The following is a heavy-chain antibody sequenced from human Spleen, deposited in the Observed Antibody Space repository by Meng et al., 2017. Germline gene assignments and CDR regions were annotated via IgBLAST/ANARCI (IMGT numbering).Heavy chain of an antibody. Sequence: GKSLKISCAASGFTFSSYAMSWVRQAPGKGLEWVSAISGSGGSTYYADSVKGRFTISRDNSKNTLYLQMNSLRAEDTAVYYCAKDLPYGDYVTVPDYWGQGTLVTVSS. J-gene: IGHJ4*02. D-gene: IGHD4-17*01. CDR2: ISGSGGST. CDR1: GFTFSSYA. CDR3: AKDLPYGDYVTVPDY. V-gene: IGHV3-23*01.